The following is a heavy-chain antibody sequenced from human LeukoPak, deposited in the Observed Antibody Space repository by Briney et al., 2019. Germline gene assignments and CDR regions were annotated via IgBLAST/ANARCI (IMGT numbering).Heavy chain of an antibody. CDR3: ARKLFWSGYFDY. CDR2: INHSGST. V-gene: IGHV4-34*01. D-gene: IGHD3-3*02. Sequence: SETLSLTCAVYGGSFSGYYWGWIRQPPGKGLEWIGEINHSGSTNYNPSLKSRVTISVDTSKNQFSLKLSSVTAADTAVYYCARKLFWSGYFDYWGQGTLVTVSS. J-gene: IGHJ4*02. CDR1: GGSFSGYY.